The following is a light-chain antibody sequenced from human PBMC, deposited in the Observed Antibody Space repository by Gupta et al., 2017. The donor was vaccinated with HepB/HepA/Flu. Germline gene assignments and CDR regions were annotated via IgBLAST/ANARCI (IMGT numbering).Light chain of an antibody. CDR1: SSDIGANYY. V-gene: IGLV2-14*01. J-gene: IGLJ2*01. Sequence: SLLTQPAAALSPPGPSITTSCTGTSSDIGANYYESWYQQHPGKAPKLIIYDVYSRPSGVSTLFSGSKAGNTTSLTISVLQTEDEDDYYCSSYTFGTAVVFGGGTKLTVL. CDR2: DVY. CDR3: SSYTFGTAVV.